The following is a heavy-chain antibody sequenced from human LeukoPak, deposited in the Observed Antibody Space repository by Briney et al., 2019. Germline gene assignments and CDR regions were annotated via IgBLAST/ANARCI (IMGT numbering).Heavy chain of an antibody. Sequence: GGSLRLSCAASGFTFSSYWMSWVRQAPGKGLEWVANIKQDGSEKYYVDSVKGRFTISRDNAKNSLYLQMNSLRAEDTAVYYCASGAGSWQYYYYYYGMDVWGQGTTVTVSS. CDR3: ASGAGSWQYYYYYYGMDV. J-gene: IGHJ6*02. D-gene: IGHD1-26*01. CDR2: IKQDGSEK. V-gene: IGHV3-7*01. CDR1: GFTFSSYW.